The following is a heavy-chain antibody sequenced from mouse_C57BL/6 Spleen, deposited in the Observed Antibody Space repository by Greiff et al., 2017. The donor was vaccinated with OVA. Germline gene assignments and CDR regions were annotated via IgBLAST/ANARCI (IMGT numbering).Heavy chain of an antibody. CDR3: ARGGGDYAMDY. CDR2: IDPSDSYT. J-gene: IGHJ4*01. V-gene: IGHV1-69*01. Sequence: QVQLQQPGAELVMPGASVKLSCKASGYTFTSYWMHWVKQRPGQGLEWIGEIDPSDSYTNYNQKFKGKSTLTVAKSSSTAYMQLSSLTSEDSAVSYCARGGGDYAMDYWGQGTSVTVSS. CDR1: GYTFTSYW.